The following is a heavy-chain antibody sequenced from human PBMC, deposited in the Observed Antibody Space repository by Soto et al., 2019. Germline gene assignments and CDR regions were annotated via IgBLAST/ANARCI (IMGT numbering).Heavy chain of an antibody. V-gene: IGHV1-69*01. J-gene: IGHJ5*02. CDR3: ARVSGSVMTTVTWFDP. D-gene: IGHD4-17*01. CDR1: GGTFSSYA. CDR2: IIPIFGTA. Sequence: QVQLVQSVAEVKKPGSSVKVSCKASGGTFSSYAISWVRQAPGQGLAWMGGIIPIFGTANYAQKFQGRVTITADEFTSTAYMELSSLSSEATAVYYCARVSGSVMTTVTWFDPCGQGTLVPVSS.